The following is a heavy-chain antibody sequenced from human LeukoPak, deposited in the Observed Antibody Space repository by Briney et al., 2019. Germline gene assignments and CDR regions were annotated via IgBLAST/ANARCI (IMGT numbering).Heavy chain of an antibody. V-gene: IGHV4-34*01. J-gene: IGHJ3*02. CDR1: GGSFSDYY. Sequence: SETLSLTCAVYGGSFSDYYWTWIRQPPGKGLEWIGEINHSGSPNNNPSLKSRVSISFDTSKNQFSLKLASVTAADTAVYYCARGANTVLRYFDWVAFDIWGQGTMVTVSS. D-gene: IGHD3-9*01. CDR2: INHSGSP. CDR3: ARGANTVLRYFDWVAFDI.